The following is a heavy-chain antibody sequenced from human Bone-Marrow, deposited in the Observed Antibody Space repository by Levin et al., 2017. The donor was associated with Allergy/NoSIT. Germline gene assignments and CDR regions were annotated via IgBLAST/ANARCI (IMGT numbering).Heavy chain of an antibody. J-gene: IGHJ6*03. Sequence: PSETLSLTCTVSGGSISSYYWTWIRQAPEKRLEWIGYIYYNGKSNYNPSLKTRVSISIDTSNNLFSLSLSPVTAADSAIYYCARAIASSGNSYYYYYMDVWGKGITVTVSS. D-gene: IGHD4-23*01. CDR3: ARAIASSGNSYYYYYMDV. CDR1: GGSISSYY. CDR2: IYYNGKS. V-gene: IGHV4-59*01.